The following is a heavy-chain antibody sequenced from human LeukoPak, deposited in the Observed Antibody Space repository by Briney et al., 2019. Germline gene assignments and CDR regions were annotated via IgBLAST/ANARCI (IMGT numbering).Heavy chain of an antibody. CDR2: ISYDGSNK. D-gene: IGHD6-13*01. Sequence: PGGSLRLSCAASGFTFSSYWMSWVRQAPGKGLEWVAVISYDGSNKYYADSVKGRFTISRDNSKNTLYLQMNSLRAEDTAVYYCARGIRWIDSSSWYIPLYYYYMDVWGKGTTVTVSS. J-gene: IGHJ6*03. CDR3: ARGIRWIDSSSWYIPLYYYYMDV. V-gene: IGHV3-30*03. CDR1: GFTFSSYW.